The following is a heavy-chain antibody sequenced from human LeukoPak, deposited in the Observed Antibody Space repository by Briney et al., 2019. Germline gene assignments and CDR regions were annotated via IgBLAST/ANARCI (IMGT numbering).Heavy chain of an antibody. CDR2: IYYSGST. J-gene: IGHJ4*02. D-gene: IGHD1-26*01. V-gene: IGHV4-59*01. Sequence: PSETLSLTCTVSGGSISSYYWSWIRQPPGKGLEWIGYIYYSGSTNYNPSLKSRVTISVDTSKNQFSLKLSSVTAADTAVYYCASSSGSLTIFDYWGQGTLVTVSS. CDR3: ASSSGSLTIFDY. CDR1: GGSISSYY.